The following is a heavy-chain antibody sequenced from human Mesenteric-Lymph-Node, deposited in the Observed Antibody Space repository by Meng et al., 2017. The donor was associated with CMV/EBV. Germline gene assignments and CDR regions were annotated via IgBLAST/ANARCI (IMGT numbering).Heavy chain of an antibody. V-gene: IGHV1-2*02. J-gene: IGHJ4*02. CDR1: GYTFTGYY. CDR3: AASYYDSSGYYLPGDY. CDR2: INPNSGGT. Sequence: ASVKVSCKASGYTFTGYYMHWVRQAPGQGLEWMGWINPNSGGTNYAQKFQGRVTMTRDTSISTAYMELSRLRSDDTAVYYCAASYYDSSGYYLPGDYWGQGTLVTVSS. D-gene: IGHD3-22*01.